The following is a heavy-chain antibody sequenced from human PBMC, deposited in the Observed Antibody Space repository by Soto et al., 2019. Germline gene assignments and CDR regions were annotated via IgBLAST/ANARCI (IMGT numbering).Heavy chain of an antibody. D-gene: IGHD6-19*01. CDR1: GFTFSSYW. CDR3: ASSSSGWYDYYYMDV. J-gene: IGHJ6*03. Sequence: GGSLRLSCAASGFTFSSYWMSWVRQAPGKGLEWVANIKQDGSEKYYVDSVKGRFTISRDNAKNSLYLQMNSLRAEDTAVYYCASSSSGWYDYYYMDVWGKGTTVTVSS. CDR2: IKQDGSEK. V-gene: IGHV3-7*01.